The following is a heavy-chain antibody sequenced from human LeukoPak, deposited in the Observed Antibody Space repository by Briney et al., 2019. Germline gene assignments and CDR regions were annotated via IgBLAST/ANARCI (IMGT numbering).Heavy chain of an antibody. CDR3: ARFFYYDASLPPY. Sequence: SETLSLTCSVSGGYIGTSNYYWGWIRQPPGKGLEWIGTIYYSGRTYYNPSLQSRITISLDTSQNQLSLQVRSVTVVDTAVYYCARFFYYDASLPPYWGQGTLVTVSS. CDR1: GGYIGTSNYY. CDR2: IYYSGRT. J-gene: IGHJ4*02. D-gene: IGHD3-16*01. V-gene: IGHV4-39*01.